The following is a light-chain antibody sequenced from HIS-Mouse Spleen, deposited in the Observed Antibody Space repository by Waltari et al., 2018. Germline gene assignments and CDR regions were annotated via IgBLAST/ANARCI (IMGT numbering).Light chain of an antibody. CDR3: QQYNSYVYT. CDR2: KAS. V-gene: IGKV1-5*03. Sequence: DIQMTQSPSTLSASVGDRVTITCRASQSISSWLAWYQQKPGKAPKSLIYKASSLESGVPSRFSGSGSGTEFTLTISSLQPDDFATYYCQQYNSYVYTFGQGTKLEIK. J-gene: IGKJ2*01. CDR1: QSISSW.